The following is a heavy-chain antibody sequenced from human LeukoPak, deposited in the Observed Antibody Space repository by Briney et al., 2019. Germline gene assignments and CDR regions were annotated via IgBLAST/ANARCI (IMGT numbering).Heavy chain of an antibody. D-gene: IGHD6-19*01. Sequence: SETLSLTCTVSGGSICSYFWTWIRQPAGKGLEGIGRIYTTGSTKYNPSLNSRVTMSVDTSKNQFSLKLSSVTDADTAVYCCARQIAGAGKAGFDYWGQGTLVTVSS. CDR2: IYTTGST. V-gene: IGHV4-4*07. CDR1: GGSICSYF. CDR3: ARQIAGAGKAGFDY. J-gene: IGHJ4*02.